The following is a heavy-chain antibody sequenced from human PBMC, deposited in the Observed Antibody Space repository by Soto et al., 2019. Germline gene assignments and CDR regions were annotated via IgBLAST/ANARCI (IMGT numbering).Heavy chain of an antibody. CDR1: GGSISSGTYY. D-gene: IGHD5-18*01. Sequence: QVQLQESGPGLVKPSQALALTCTVSGGSISSGTYYWSWIRQHPGKGLEWIGYISGSGSTYYSPSLKSRVLMSRDTSENQFSLRLTSVTAADTAVYYGARDQGYTYGYSFDFWGQGALVTVSS. CDR2: ISGSGST. J-gene: IGHJ4*02. V-gene: IGHV4-31*03. CDR3: ARDQGYTYGYSFDF.